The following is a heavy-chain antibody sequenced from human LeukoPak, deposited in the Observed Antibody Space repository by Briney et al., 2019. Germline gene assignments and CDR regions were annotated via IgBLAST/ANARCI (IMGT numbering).Heavy chain of an antibody. Sequence: SETLSLTCTVSGGSISSGGYYWSWIRQPPGKGLEWIGYIYHSGSTYYNPSLKSRVTISVDTSKNQFSLKLSSVTAADTAVYYCARHEDTAMVDQVGYYFDYWGQGTLVTVSS. V-gene: IGHV4-30-2*01. CDR2: IYHSGST. CDR1: GGSISSGGYY. D-gene: IGHD5-18*01. J-gene: IGHJ4*02. CDR3: ARHEDTAMVDQVGYYFDY.